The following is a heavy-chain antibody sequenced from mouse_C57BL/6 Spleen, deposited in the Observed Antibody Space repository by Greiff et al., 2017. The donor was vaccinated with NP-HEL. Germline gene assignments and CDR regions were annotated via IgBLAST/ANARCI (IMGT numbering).Heavy chain of an antibody. CDR2: IRLKSDNYAT. Sequence: EVKLVESGGGLVQPGGSMKLSCVASGFTFSNYWMNWVRQSPEKGLEWVAQIRLKSDNYATHYAESVKGRFTISRDDSKSRVYLQMNNLRAEDTGIYYCTGGYGYAMDYWGQGTSVTVSS. J-gene: IGHJ4*01. V-gene: IGHV6-3*01. CDR3: TGGYGYAMDY. D-gene: IGHD2-2*01. CDR1: GFTFSNYW.